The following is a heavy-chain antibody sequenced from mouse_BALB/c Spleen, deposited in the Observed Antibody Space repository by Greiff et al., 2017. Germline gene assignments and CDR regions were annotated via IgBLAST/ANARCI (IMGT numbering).Heavy chain of an antibody. CDR1: GFTFSSFG. Sequence: EVMLVESGGGLVQPGGSRKLSCAASGFTFSSFGMHWVRQAPEKGLEWVAYISSGSSTIYYADTVKGRFTISRDNPKNTLFLQMTSLRSEDTAMYYCARRSYYGSSPFDYWGQGTTLTVSS. D-gene: IGHD1-1*01. CDR3: ARRSYYGSSPFDY. CDR2: ISSGSSTI. V-gene: IGHV5-17*02. J-gene: IGHJ2*01.